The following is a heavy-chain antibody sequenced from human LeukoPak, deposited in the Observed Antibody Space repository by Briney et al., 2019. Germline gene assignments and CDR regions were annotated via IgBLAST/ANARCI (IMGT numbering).Heavy chain of an antibody. J-gene: IGHJ4*02. CDR1: GFTFSTYA. Sequence: GGSLRLSCAASGFTFSTYAMSWVRQAPGKGLEWVSATSGTGGSTYHADSVKGRFTISRDNSKNTLYLQMNSLRAEDTAVYYCAKDRVTVLTRGSFDYWGQGTLVTVSS. CDR2: TSGTGGST. CDR3: AKDRVTVLTRGSFDY. D-gene: IGHD4-23*01. V-gene: IGHV3-23*01.